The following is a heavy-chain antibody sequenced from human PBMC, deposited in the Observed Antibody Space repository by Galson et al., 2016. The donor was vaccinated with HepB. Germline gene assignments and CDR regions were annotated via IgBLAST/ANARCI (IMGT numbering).Heavy chain of an antibody. Sequence: SLRLSCAASGFTFRNYGMTWVRQAPGKGLEVGSSISRSGDSTDYADSVKGRFNISRDNSKHTLSLQKNILTAVDTAIYTCVQGSTAPALWGKGTTVTVSS. CDR3: VQGSTAPAL. D-gene: IGHD2-2*01. CDR1: GFTFRNYG. V-gene: IGHV3-23*01. J-gene: IGHJ6*04. CDR2: ISRSGDST.